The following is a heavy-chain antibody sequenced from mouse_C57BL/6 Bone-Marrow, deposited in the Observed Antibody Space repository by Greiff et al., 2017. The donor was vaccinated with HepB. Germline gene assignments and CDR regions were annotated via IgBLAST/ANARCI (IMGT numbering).Heavy chain of an antibody. CDR2: IDPENGDT. Sequence: EVKLQQSGAELVRPGASVKLSCTASGFNIKDDYMHWVKQRPEQGLEWIGWIDPENGDTEYASKFQGKATITADTSSNTAYLQLSSLTSEDTAVYYCTSDGYYLAYWGQGTLVTVSA. D-gene: IGHD2-3*01. CDR3: TSDGYYLAY. V-gene: IGHV14-4*01. J-gene: IGHJ3*01. CDR1: GFNIKDDY.